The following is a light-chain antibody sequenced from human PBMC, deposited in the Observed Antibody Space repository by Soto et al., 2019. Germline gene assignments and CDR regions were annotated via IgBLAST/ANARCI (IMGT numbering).Light chain of an antibody. CDR2: KAS. CDR1: QSISTW. Sequence: IEVTLSPSTVCVSIGDRVTITFPASQSISTWLGWYQQKPRKAPNLLIYKASYVASGVPSRFSGGGSRKEFTLTISSLQDDDSVSYYWQQNSSYWTFGQGTKVDIK. CDR3: QQNSSYWT. J-gene: IGKJ1*01. V-gene: IGKV1-5*03.